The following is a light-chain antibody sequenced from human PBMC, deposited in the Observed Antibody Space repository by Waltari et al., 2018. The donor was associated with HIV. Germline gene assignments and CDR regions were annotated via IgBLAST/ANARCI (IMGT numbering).Light chain of an antibody. V-gene: IGLV1-51*02. CDR3: ATWDSNLSAWV. Sequence: QSVLTQPPSVSAAPGQKVTISCSGSRPNIGDTYISWYQQLPGTATKLRIYENNKRPSGIPDRFSGSKSGTSATLGISGLQTGDEADYYCATWDSNLSAWVFGGGTKLTVL. J-gene: IGLJ3*02. CDR1: RPNIGDTY. CDR2: ENN.